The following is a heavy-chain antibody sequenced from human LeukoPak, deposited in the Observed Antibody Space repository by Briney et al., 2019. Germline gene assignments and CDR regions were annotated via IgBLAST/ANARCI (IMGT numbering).Heavy chain of an antibody. D-gene: IGHD2-2*01. Sequence: GGSLRLSCAASGFTFSSYAMTWVRQAPWKGLEWVSAISGSGGSTYYADSVKGRFTISRDNSKNTLYLQMNSLRAEDTAVYYCAKPSCSSTSCYFFDYWGQGTLVTVSS. J-gene: IGHJ4*02. CDR2: ISGSGGST. CDR3: AKPSCSSTSCYFFDY. CDR1: GFTFSSYA. V-gene: IGHV3-23*01.